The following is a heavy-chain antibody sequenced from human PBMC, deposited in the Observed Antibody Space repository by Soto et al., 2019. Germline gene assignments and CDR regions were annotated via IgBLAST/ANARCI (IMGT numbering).Heavy chain of an antibody. Sequence: ASVKVSCKASGGTFSSYAISWVRQAPGQGLEWMGGIIPIFGTANYAQKFQGRVTITADESTSTAYMELSSLRSEDTAVYYCARVTQPYYYDSSGWFLYWGQGTLVTVSS. J-gene: IGHJ4*02. CDR2: IIPIFGTA. CDR1: GGTFSSYA. V-gene: IGHV1-69*13. D-gene: IGHD3-22*01. CDR3: ARVTQPYYYDSSGWFLY.